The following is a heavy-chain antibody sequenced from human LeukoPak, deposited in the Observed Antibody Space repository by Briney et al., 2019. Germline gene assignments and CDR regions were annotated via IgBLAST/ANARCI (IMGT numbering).Heavy chain of an antibody. J-gene: IGHJ4*02. CDR1: GFTFSSHA. CDR2: VGTGFDT. V-gene: IGHV3-23*01. CDR3: TKNVPGRAIDY. Sequence: QPGGSLRLSCVASGFTFSSHAMSWVRQAPGKGLEWVSTVGTGFDTYYTDSVKGRFTISRDNSKNTLSLQMSSLRAEDTATYYCTKNVPGRAIDYWGQGTLVTVSS. D-gene: IGHD2-15*01.